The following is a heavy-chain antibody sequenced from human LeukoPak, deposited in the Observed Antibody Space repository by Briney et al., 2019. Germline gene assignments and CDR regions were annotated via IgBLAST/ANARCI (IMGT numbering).Heavy chain of an antibody. CDR2: INSDGSST. V-gene: IGHV3-74*01. CDR3: ATGQQLANYYYYYMDV. D-gene: IGHD6-13*01. J-gene: IGHJ6*03. CDR1: GFTFSSYW. Sequence: GGSLRLSCAPSGFTFSSYWMHWVRQAPGKGLVWVSRINSDGSSTSYADSVKGRFTISRDNAKNTLYLQMNSLRAEDTAVYYCATGQQLANYYYYYMDVWGKGTTVTVSS.